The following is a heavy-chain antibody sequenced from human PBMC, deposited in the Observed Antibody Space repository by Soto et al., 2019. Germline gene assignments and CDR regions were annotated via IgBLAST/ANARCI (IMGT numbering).Heavy chain of an antibody. D-gene: IGHD3-16*01. CDR3: AKDREYYFDY. V-gene: IGHV3-23*01. Sequence: SLRLSCAASEFTFSSYAMSWVRQAPGKGLEWVSGISGSGGSTYYADSVKGRFTISRDNSKNTLYLQMNSLRAEDTAVYYCAKDREYYFDYWGQGPLVTVYS. CDR2: ISGSGGST. J-gene: IGHJ4*02. CDR1: EFTFSSYA.